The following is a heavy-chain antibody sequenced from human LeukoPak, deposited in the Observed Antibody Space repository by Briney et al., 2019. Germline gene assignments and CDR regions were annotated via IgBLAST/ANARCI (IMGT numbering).Heavy chain of an antibody. CDR1: GYTFTSYD. D-gene: IGHD2-8*01. CDR3: ARVAHPTKTGNYYYYYGMDV. V-gene: IGHV1-8*01. Sequence: ASVKVSCKASGYTFTSYDINWVRQATGQGLEWMGWMNPNSGNTGYAQKFQGRVTMTRDTSTSTVYMELSSLRSEDTAVYYCARVAHPTKTGNYYYYYGMDVWGQGTTVTVSS. J-gene: IGHJ6*02. CDR2: MNPNSGNT.